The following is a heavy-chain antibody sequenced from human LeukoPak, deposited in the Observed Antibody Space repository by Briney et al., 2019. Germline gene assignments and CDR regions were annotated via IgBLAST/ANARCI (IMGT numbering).Heavy chain of an antibody. V-gene: IGHV4-34*01. CDR1: GGSISSYY. J-gene: IGHJ4*02. CDR2: INHSGST. CDR3: ARGRTYDY. Sequence: PSETLSLTCTVSGGSISSYYWSWIRQPPGKGLEWIGEINHSGSTNYNPSLKSRVTISVDTSKNQFSLKLSSVTAADTAVYYCARGRTYDYWGQGTQVTVSS.